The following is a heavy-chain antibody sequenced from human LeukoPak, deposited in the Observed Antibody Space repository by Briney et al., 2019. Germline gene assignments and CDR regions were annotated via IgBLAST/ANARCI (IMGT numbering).Heavy chain of an antibody. CDR3: TTYNDKDAFNI. V-gene: IGHV3-15*01. CDR1: GFTFSKDW. CDR2: IKSKADGGTA. Sequence: GGSLRLSCAASGFTFSKDWMSWVRQAPGKGLEWVSRIKSKADGGTADYATPVKGRFTISRDDSKNTLYLQMNSLKTEDTAVYYCTTYNDKDAFNIWGQGTMVTVSS. J-gene: IGHJ3*02. D-gene: IGHD1-1*01.